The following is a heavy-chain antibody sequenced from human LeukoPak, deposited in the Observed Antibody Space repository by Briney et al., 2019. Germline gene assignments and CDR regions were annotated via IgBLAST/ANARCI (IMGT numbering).Heavy chain of an antibody. D-gene: IGHD3-3*01. CDR1: GGSISSYY. Sequence: PSETLSHTCTVSGGSISSYYWSWIRQPPGKGLEWIGYIYYSGSTNYNPSLKSRVTISVDTSKNQFSLKLSSVTAADTAVYYCARDVLEYYDFWSGYYGDYYYGMDVWGQGTTVTVSS. V-gene: IGHV4-59*01. CDR2: IYYSGST. J-gene: IGHJ6*02. CDR3: ARDVLEYYDFWSGYYGDYYYGMDV.